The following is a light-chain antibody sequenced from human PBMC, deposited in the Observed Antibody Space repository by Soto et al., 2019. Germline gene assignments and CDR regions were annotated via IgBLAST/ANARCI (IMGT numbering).Light chain of an antibody. V-gene: IGKV1-39*01. CDR3: QQSFSTLLIT. J-gene: IGKJ5*01. Sequence: DIQMTQSPSSLSASIGDGVTITCRASQSINSYLNWYQQKPGKAPKLLISAASNLQSGVLSRFSGSGSGTDFTLTISSLQPEDFATYYCQQSFSTLLITFGQATRLEIK. CDR2: AAS. CDR1: QSINSY.